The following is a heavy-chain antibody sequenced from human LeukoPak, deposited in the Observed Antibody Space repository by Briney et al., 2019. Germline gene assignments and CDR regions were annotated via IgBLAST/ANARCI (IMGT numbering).Heavy chain of an antibody. Sequence: GGSLRLSCAASGITFSDTWMSWVRRAPGKGLEWVARIQSIVNGGTTDYAAPVKGRFTVSRDDSKDMVFLQMNSLETEDTAVYYCTRSIAVEAWGQGTLVTVSS. J-gene: IGHJ5*02. CDR3: TRSIAVEA. CDR2: IQSIVNGGTT. D-gene: IGHD6-19*01. CDR1: GITFSDTW. V-gene: IGHV3-15*01.